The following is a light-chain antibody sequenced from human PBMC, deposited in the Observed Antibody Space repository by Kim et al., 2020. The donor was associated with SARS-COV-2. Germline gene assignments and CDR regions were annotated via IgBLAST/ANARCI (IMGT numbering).Light chain of an antibody. V-gene: IGKV3-20*01. CDR2: HAS. CDR3: QQYDSSPIT. J-gene: IGKJ5*01. Sequence: APGERATLSCTVSQNVRAHSLAWYQRISGQAPKLLIYHASIRATGSPDRFSGSGSGADFTLTISRLEPEDFAVYYCQQYDSSPITFGQGTRLEIK. CDR1: QNVRAHS.